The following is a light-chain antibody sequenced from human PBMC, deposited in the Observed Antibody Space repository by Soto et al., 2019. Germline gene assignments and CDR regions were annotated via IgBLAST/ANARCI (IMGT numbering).Light chain of an antibody. CDR2: KAS. J-gene: IGKJ2*01. CDR1: QSISSW. V-gene: IGKV1-5*03. CDR3: QQYSRYST. Sequence: DIQMTQSPSTLSASVGDRVTITCRASQSISSWLAWYQQKPGKAPKLLIYKASNLESGVPSRFSGGGSGTEFTLTISSLQPDDLATYYCQQYSRYSTFGQGTKLEIK.